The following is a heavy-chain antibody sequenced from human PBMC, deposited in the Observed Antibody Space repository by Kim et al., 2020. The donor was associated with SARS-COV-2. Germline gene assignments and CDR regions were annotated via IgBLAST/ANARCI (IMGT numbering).Heavy chain of an antibody. CDR2: ISYDGSNK. J-gene: IGHJ6*02. Sequence: GGSLRLSCAASGFTFSSYAMHWVRQAPGKGLEWVAVISYDGSNKYYADSVKGRFTISRDNSKNTLYLQMNSLRAEDTAVYYCARDKGVATMNYYYYYGMDVWGQGTTVTVSS. CDR1: GFTFSSYA. V-gene: IGHV3-30-3*01. D-gene: IGHD5-12*01. CDR3: ARDKGVATMNYYYYYGMDV.